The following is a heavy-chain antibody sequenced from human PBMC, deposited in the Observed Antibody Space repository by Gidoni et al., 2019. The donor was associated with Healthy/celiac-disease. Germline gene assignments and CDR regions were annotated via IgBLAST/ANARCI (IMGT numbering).Heavy chain of an antibody. CDR2: IRSKAYGGTT. Sequence: EVQLVESGGGLVQPGRSLRLSCTASGFTFGDYAMSWVRQAPGKGLEWVGFIRSKAYGGTTEYAASVKGRFTISRDDSKSIAYLQMNSLKTEDTAVYYCTRDSGTEDRVGATYYFDYWGQGTLVTVSS. V-gene: IGHV3-49*04. CDR1: GFTFGDYA. D-gene: IGHD1-26*01. J-gene: IGHJ4*02. CDR3: TRDSGTEDRVGATYYFDY.